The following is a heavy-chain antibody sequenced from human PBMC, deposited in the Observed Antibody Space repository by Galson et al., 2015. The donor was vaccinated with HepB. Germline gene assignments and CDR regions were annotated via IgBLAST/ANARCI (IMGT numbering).Heavy chain of an antibody. Sequence: QSGAEVKKPGASVKVSCKASGGTFSSYAISWVRQAPGQGLEWMGGIIPIFGIANYAQKFQGRVTITADKSTSTAYMELSSLRSEDTAVYYCARVPGDSNWNYKWFDPWGQGTLVTVSS. D-gene: IGHD1-7*01. CDR2: IIPIFGIA. CDR3: ARVPGDSNWNYKWFDP. V-gene: IGHV1-69*10. J-gene: IGHJ5*02. CDR1: GGTFSSYA.